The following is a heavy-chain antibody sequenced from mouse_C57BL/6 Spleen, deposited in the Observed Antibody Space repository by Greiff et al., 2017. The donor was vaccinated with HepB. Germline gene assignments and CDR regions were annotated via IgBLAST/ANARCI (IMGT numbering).Heavy chain of an antibody. CDR1: GFNIKNTY. D-gene: IGHD1-1*01. J-gene: IGHJ3*01. CDR2: IDPANGNT. CDR3: ARDYYGSSPAWFAY. Sequence: QLQQSVAELVRPGASVKLSCTASGFNIKNTYMHWVKQRPEQGLEWIGRIDPANGNTKYAPKFQGKATITADTSSNTAYLQLSSLTSADTAIYYCARDYYGSSPAWFAYWGQGTLVTVSA. V-gene: IGHV14-3*01.